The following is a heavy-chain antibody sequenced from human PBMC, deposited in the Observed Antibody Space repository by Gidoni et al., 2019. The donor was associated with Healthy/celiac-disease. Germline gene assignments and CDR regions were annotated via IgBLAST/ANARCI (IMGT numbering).Heavy chain of an antibody. Sequence: QVQLVESGGGVVQPGRSMRLSCAASGFTFSSYAMHWVRQAPGKGLEWVAVISYDGSNKYYADSVKGRFTISRDNSKNTLYLQMNSLRAEDTAVYYCARPINSVVPAASEFDPWGQGTLVTVSS. CDR1: GFTFSSYA. D-gene: IGHD2-2*01. V-gene: IGHV3-30-3*01. J-gene: IGHJ5*02. CDR2: ISYDGSNK. CDR3: ARPINSVVPAASEFDP.